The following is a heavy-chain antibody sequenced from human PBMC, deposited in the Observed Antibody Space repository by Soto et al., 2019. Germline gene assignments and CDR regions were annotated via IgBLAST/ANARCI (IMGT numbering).Heavy chain of an antibody. CDR2: FDPEDGET. V-gene: IGHV1-24*01. CDR3: ATMGWDYYYDSSGYYFDY. CDR1: GYTLTELS. D-gene: IGHD3-22*01. Sequence: GESLKISCKVSGYTLTELSMHWVRQAPGKGLEWMGGFDPEDGETIYAQKFQGRVTMTEDTSTDTAYMELSSLRSEDTAVYYCATMGWDYYYDSSGYYFDYWGQGTLVTVSS. J-gene: IGHJ4*02.